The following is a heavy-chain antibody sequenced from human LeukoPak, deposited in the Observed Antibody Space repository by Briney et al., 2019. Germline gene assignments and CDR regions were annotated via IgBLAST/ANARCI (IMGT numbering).Heavy chain of an antibody. Sequence: PGGSLRLSCAASGFTFSSYGMHWVRQAPGKGLEWVAFIRYDGSNKYYADSVKGRFTISRDNSKNTLYLQMNSLRAEDTAVYYCARGAPADYYYYYMDVWGKGTTVTISS. CDR1: GFTFSSYG. V-gene: IGHV3-30*02. D-gene: IGHD2-2*01. J-gene: IGHJ6*03. CDR3: ARGAPADYYYYYMDV. CDR2: IRYDGSNK.